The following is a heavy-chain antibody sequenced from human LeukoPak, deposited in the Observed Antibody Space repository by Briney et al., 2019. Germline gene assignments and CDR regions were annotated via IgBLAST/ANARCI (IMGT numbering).Heavy chain of an antibody. D-gene: IGHD6-19*01. CDR3: ARKRMQKQWLLIGSFDY. Sequence: GRSLTLSCAASGFTFSSYGMHWVRQAPGKGLEWVAVIWYDGGRKYYAESVKGRFTISRDSPKNTLYLQMNSLRAEDTALYYCARKRMQKQWLLIGSFDYWGQGTLVTVSS. CDR1: GFTFSSYG. J-gene: IGHJ4*02. CDR2: IWYDGGRK. V-gene: IGHV3-33*01.